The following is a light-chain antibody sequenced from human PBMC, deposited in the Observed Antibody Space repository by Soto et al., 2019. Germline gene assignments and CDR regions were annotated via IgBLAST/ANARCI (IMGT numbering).Light chain of an antibody. V-gene: IGKV3-11*01. CDR2: DAS. Sequence: EIVLTQSPATLSLSPGERATLSCRASQSVSRYLAWYQQIPGQAPRLLIYDASNRATGIPARFSGSGSGTDFTLTISSLEPEDFAVYYCQQRSNSPLTFGGGTKV. CDR1: QSVSRY. J-gene: IGKJ4*01. CDR3: QQRSNSPLT.